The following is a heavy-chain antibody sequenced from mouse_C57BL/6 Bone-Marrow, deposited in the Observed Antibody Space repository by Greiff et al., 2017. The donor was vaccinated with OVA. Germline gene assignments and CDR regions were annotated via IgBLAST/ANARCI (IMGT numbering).Heavy chain of an antibody. V-gene: IGHV1-15*01. CDR1: GYTFTGYE. Sequence: VQLQQSGAELVRPGASVTLSCKASGYTFTGYEMHWVKQTPVHGLEWIGAIDPETGGTAYNQKFKGKAILTADKSSSTAYMELRSLTSEDSAVYYCTKVYGAWFDYWGQGTLVTVSA. CDR3: TKVYGAWFDY. J-gene: IGHJ3*01. D-gene: IGHD1-1*02. CDR2: IDPETGGT.